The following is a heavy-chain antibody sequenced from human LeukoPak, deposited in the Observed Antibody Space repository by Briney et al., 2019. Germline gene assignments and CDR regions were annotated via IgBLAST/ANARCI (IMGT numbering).Heavy chain of an antibody. Sequence: SETLSLTCAVYGGSFSGYYWSWIRQPPGKGLEWIGEINHSGSTNYNPSLKSRVTISVDTSKNQFSLELSSVTAADTAVYYCARQPYYDFWSGYYLTFDYWGQGTLVTVSS. CDR2: INHSGST. V-gene: IGHV4-34*01. D-gene: IGHD3-3*01. CDR3: ARQPYYDFWSGYYLTFDY. CDR1: GGSFSGYY. J-gene: IGHJ4*02.